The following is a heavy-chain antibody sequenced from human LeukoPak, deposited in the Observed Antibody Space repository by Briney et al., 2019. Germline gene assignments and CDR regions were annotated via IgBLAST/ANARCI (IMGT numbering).Heavy chain of an antibody. CDR1: GYTFTDYD. CDR3: ARDRGYSWDY. CDR2: MNPDSGNT. Sequence: ASVKVSCKSSGYTFTDYDINWVRQATGQGLEWMGWMNPDSGNTGYAQKFQGRVTITRDTSASTAYMELSSLRSEDTAVYYCARDRGYSWDYWGQGTLVTVSS. J-gene: IGHJ4*02. D-gene: IGHD5-18*01. V-gene: IGHV1-8*03.